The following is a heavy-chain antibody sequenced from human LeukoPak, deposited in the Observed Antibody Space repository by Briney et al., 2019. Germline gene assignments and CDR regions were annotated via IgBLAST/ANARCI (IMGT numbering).Heavy chain of an antibody. Sequence: GGSLRLSCVASGFIFSGYAMGWVRQAPGKGLEWVSTIIGSGGATYYADSVKGRFTISRDNSKNTLYLQMNGLRAGDTAVYYCAKLIGYNYIFDYWGQGTLVTVSS. CDR1: GFIFSGYA. J-gene: IGHJ4*02. V-gene: IGHV3-23*01. CDR2: IIGSGGAT. D-gene: IGHD5-18*01. CDR3: AKLIGYNYIFDY.